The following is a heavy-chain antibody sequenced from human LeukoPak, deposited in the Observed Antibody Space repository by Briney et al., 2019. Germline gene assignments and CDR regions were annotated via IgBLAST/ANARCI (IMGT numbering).Heavy chain of an antibody. CDR1: GFSFNTYG. CDR3: AREDQGQLWPLDI. V-gene: IGHV3-30*02. D-gene: IGHD5-18*01. CDR2: IRYDAINK. J-gene: IGHJ3*02. Sequence: GGSLRLSCAVSGFSFNTYGMHWVRQAPGKGLEWVAFIRYDAINKYYADSVKGRFTISRDNSKNTLYLQMNSLRAEDTAVYYCAREDQGQLWPLDIWGQGTMVTVSS.